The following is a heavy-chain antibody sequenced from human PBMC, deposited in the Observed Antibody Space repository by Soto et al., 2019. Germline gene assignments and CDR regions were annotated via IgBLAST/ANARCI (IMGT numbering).Heavy chain of an antibody. CDR1: GFTFSSYA. CDR3: ARHPYGSGRKGFDY. D-gene: IGHD3-10*01. J-gene: IGHJ4*02. V-gene: IGHV3-30-3*01. CDR2: ISYDGSNK. Sequence: QVQLVESGGGVVQPGRSLRLSCAASGFTFSSYAMHWVRQAPGKGLEWVAVISYDGSNKYYADSVKGRFTISRDNSKNTLYLQMNSLRAEDTAVYYCARHPYGSGRKGFDYWGQGTLVTASS.